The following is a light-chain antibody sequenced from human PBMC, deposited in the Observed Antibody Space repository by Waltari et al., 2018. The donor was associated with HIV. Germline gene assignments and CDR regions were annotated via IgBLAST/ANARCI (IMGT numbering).Light chain of an antibody. CDR1: SGNIASNH. Sequence: NFMLTQPHSVSESPGKTVTISCARSSGNIASNHVQGYQQRPGSAPTPVIYEDTQRPSGVPDRFSGSIDSSSNSASLTIYELKTEDEADYYCQSYDSTNPCIFGTGTRVTVL. V-gene: IGLV6-57*03. CDR2: EDT. CDR3: QSYDSTNPCI. J-gene: IGLJ1*01.